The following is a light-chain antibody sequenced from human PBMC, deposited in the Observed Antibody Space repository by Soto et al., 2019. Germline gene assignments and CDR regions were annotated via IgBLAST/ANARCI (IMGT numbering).Light chain of an antibody. CDR1: QSISSNF. J-gene: IGKJ5*01. Sequence: EIMLNQSPAILSLSPGERASLSCGASQSISSNFLAWYQQQPGQPPRLLIYGSSNRADGIAARLSGSGSDAEFILIISRLEPEDFAVYYCRQYYNTPITFGQGTRLEIK. V-gene: IGKV3-20*01. CDR2: GSS. CDR3: RQYYNTPIT.